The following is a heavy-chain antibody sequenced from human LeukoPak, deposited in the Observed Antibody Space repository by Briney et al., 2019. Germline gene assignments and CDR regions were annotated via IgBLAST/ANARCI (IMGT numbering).Heavy chain of an antibody. CDR1: GDSVSSNSAA. D-gene: IGHD7-27*01. CDR3: TSLTGDTDY. Sequence: QTLSLTCAISGDSVSSNSAAWNWIRPSPSSGLEWLGRTYYRSKWYKEYALSVKSRITINPDTSKNQFSLQLNSVTPEDTAVYYCTSLTGDTDYWGQGTLVTVSS. V-gene: IGHV6-1*01. CDR2: TYYRSKWYK. J-gene: IGHJ4*02.